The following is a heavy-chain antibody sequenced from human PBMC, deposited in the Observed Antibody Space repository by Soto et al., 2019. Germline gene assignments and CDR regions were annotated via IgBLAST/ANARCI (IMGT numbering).Heavy chain of an antibody. Sequence: QVQLQQWGAGLLKPSETLSLTCAVYGGSFSGYYWSWIRQPPGKGLEWIGEINHSGSTNYNPSLKSRVTISVDTSKNQFSLKLISVTAADTAVYYCARALYDFWSGYHKWGQGTLVTVSS. J-gene: IGHJ4*02. CDR1: GGSFSGYY. CDR2: INHSGST. V-gene: IGHV4-34*01. CDR3: ARALYDFWSGYHK. D-gene: IGHD3-3*01.